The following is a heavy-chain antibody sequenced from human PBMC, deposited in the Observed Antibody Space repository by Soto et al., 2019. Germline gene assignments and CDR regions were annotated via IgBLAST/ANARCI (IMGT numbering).Heavy chain of an antibody. V-gene: IGHV3-9*01. D-gene: IGHD3-10*01. J-gene: IGHJ4*02. Sequence: EVQLVESGGGLVQPGRSLRLSCAASGFTFDDYAMHWVRQAPGKGLEWVSGISWNSGSIGYADSVKGRFTISRDKAKNSLYLQMNSLRAEDTALYYCARQILWFGELFDYWGQGTLVTVSS. CDR2: ISWNSGSI. CDR1: GFTFDDYA. CDR3: ARQILWFGELFDY.